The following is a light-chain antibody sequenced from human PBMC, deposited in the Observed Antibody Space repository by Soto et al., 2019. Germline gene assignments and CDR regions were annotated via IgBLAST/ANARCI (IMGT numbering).Light chain of an antibody. CDR1: RSISSY. CDR2: AAS. J-gene: IGKJ5*01. Sequence: DIQMTQSPSSLSASVGERVTITCRASRSISSYLNWYQQKPGKAPKLLIYAASSLQSRVPSRFSGSGSGTDFTLTISSLQPEDFATYYCQQSYSTPITFGQGTRLEIK. V-gene: IGKV1-39*01. CDR3: QQSYSTPIT.